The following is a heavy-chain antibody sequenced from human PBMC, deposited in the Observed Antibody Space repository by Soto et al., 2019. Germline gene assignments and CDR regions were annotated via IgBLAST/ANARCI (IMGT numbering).Heavy chain of an antibody. J-gene: IGHJ4*02. CDR2: IYHSGST. CDR1: GGSISSGGYS. V-gene: IGHV4-30-2*01. D-gene: IGHD5-12*01. Sequence: QLQLQESGSGLVKPSQTLSLTCAVSGGSISSGGYSWRWIRQPPGKGLEWIGYIYHSGSTYYNPSLKSRVTISVDRSKNQFSLKLSSVTAADTAVYYCARAYSGYDKYYFDYWGQGTLVTVSS. CDR3: ARAYSGYDKYYFDY.